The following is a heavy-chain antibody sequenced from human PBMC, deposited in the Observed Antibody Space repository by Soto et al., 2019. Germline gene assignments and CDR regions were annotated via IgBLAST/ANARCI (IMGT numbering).Heavy chain of an antibody. CDR1: GFTLSNYG. J-gene: IGHJ5*02. D-gene: IGHD1-1*01. CDR3: ARNVVSSGTSRWFDT. Sequence: QVQLVESGGGVLQPGRSLTLSCVASGFTLSNYGMHWVRQAPGKGLEWVAVIWYDGTTTYSADSVKGRFSISRDNSKYALFLQLSSLRAEDTAVYYCARNVVSSGTSRWFDTWGQGTPVTVSS. CDR2: IWYDGTTT. V-gene: IGHV3-33*03.